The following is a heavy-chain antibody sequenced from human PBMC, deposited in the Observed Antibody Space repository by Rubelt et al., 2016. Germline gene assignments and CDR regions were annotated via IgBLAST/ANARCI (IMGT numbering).Heavy chain of an antibody. J-gene: IGHJ4*02. CDR3: ARDLGGTFGPYYFDY. V-gene: IGHV3-30*03. D-gene: IGHD2/OR15-2a*01. CDR1: GFTFNTYW. Sequence: GQLVESGGGLVQPGGSLRLSCAASGFTFNTYWMHWVRQAPGKGLEWVAAMSYDGSNKYYAESVKGRFTISRDNSQNTVYLQMNSLRAEDTAVYYCARDLGGTFGPYYFDYWGQGTLVSVSS. CDR2: MSYDGSNK.